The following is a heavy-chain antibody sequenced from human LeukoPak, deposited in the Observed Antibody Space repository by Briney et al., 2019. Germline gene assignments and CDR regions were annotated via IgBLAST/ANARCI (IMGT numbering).Heavy chain of an antibody. CDR1: GGSISSYY. J-gene: IGHJ4*02. CDR2: IYYSGST. D-gene: IGHD3-22*01. V-gene: IGHV4-59*12. Sequence: SETLSLTCTVSGGSISSYYWSWIRQPPGKGLEWIGYIYYSGSTYYNPSLKSRVTISVDTSKNQFSLKLSSVTAADTAVYYCARGFSYYYDSSGWPPFDYWGQGTLVTVSS. CDR3: ARGFSYYYDSSGWPPFDY.